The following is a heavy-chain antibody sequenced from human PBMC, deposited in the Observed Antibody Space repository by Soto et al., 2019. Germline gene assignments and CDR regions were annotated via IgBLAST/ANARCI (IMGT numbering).Heavy chain of an antibody. CDR1: GFTFSCSA. CDR3: TRHEEGIAADYGMDV. J-gene: IGHJ6*02. D-gene: IGHD6-13*01. CDR2: IRSKANSYAT. V-gene: IGHV3-73*01. Sequence: GGSRRRSCAASGFTFSCSAMHWVGQASGKGLEWVGRIRSKANSYATAYAASVKGRFTISRDDSKNTAYLQMNSLKTEDTAVYYCTRHEEGIAADYGMDVWGQGTTVTVS.